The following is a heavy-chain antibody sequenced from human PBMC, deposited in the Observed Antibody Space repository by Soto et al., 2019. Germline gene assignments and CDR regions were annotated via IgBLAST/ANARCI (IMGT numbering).Heavy chain of an antibody. V-gene: IGHV4-59*01. Sequence: QVQLQESGPGLVKPSETLSLTCTVSGGSISSYYWSWIRQPPGKGLEWIGYIYYSGSTNYNPSLKSRVTNSVDTSKHRFALKLSSVTAADTAVYYCAGSYSSYVFDWFDPWGQGTLVTVSS. D-gene: IGHD6-6*01. CDR3: AGSYSSYVFDWFDP. J-gene: IGHJ5*02. CDR1: GGSISSYY. CDR2: IYYSGST.